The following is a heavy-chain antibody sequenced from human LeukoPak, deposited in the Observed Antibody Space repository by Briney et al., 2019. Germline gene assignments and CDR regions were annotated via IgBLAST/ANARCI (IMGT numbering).Heavy chain of an antibody. J-gene: IGHJ4*02. CDR2: ISYDGSNK. CDR3: ARAGAMIVVVIGDYFDY. V-gene: IGHV3-30-3*01. CDR1: GFTFSSYA. Sequence: PGGSLRLSSAASGFTFSSYAMHWVRQAPGKGLEWVAVISYDGSNKYYADSVKGRFTISRDNSKNTLYLQMNSLRAEDTAVYYCARAGAMIVVVIGDYFDYWGQGTLVTVSS. D-gene: IGHD3-22*01.